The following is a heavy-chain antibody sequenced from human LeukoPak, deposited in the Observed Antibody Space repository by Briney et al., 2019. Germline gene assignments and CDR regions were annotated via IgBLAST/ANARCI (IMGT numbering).Heavy chain of an antibody. CDR2: ISASGST. J-gene: IGHJ5*02. Sequence: SETLSLTCTVSGGSISSYYWSWIRQPAGKGLEWIGRISASGSTNYAPSLRSRVTMSVDTSTKQFSLKLTSVTAAGTAVYYCATNISRLDPRGRGTLVTVPS. V-gene: IGHV4-4*07. CDR1: GGSISSYY. D-gene: IGHD2/OR15-2a*01. CDR3: ATNISRLDP.